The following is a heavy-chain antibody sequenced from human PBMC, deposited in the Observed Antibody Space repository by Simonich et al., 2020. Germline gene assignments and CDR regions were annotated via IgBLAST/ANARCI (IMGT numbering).Heavy chain of an antibody. Sequence: QLLLQESGPGLVKPSETLSLTCTVSGGSISSSSYYWGWIRRPPGKGLEWIGSIYYSGRTYYNPSLKSRVTISVDTSKNQFPLRLSSVTAAETAVYYCARHAGFAFDIWGQGTMVTVSS. CDR2: IYYSGRT. D-gene: IGHD6-13*01. CDR3: ARHAGFAFDI. CDR1: GGSISSSSYY. J-gene: IGHJ3*02. V-gene: IGHV4-39*01.